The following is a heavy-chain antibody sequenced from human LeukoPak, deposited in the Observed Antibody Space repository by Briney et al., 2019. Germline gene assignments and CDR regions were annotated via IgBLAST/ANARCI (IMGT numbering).Heavy chain of an antibody. J-gene: IGHJ5*02. CDR1: GSSISTSNYY. D-gene: IGHD3-10*01. V-gene: IGHV4-39*01. Sequence: PSETLSLTCTVSGSSISTSNYYWGWIRQPPGKGLEWIGNIFYSGSTYYSPSLRSRVTISVDTSKNQFSLKLSSVTAADTAVYYCARQTGRMSYYYGSGSYREKDLWWFDPWGQGTLVTVSS. CDR3: ARQTGRMSYYYGSGSYREKDLWWFDP. CDR2: IFYSGST.